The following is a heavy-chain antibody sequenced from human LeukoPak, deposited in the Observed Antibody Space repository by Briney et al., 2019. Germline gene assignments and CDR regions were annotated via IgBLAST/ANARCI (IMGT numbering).Heavy chain of an antibody. CDR1: GYTFTSYY. Sequence: ASVKVSCKASGYTFTSYYMHWVRQAPGQGLEWMGIINPSGGSTSYARKFQGRVTMTRDTSTNTVYMELSSLRSEDTAVYYCARWGYCSGGSCFSNGAFDIWGQGTMVTVSS. J-gene: IGHJ3*02. CDR3: ARWGYCSGGSCFSNGAFDI. CDR2: INPSGGST. V-gene: IGHV1-46*01. D-gene: IGHD2-15*01.